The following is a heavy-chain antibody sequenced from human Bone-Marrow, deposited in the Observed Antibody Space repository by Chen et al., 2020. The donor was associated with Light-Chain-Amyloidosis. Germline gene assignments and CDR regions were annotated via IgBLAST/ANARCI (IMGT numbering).Heavy chain of an antibody. J-gene: IGHJ3*02. CDR1: GFAFSSYA. CDR3: AKDISYDDILPGYPADALDI. CDR2: ISGSGGSR. Sequence: EVQLVESGGGLLQRGGSLRLSCAAPGFAFSSYAMSWFRQARGKGLEGVSTISGSGGSRYYGDSVKGRLTISRDNSKNALFLQMNSLRAEDTAVYYCAKDISYDDILPGYPADALDIWGQGTMVTVSS. D-gene: IGHD3-9*01. V-gene: IGHV3-23*04.